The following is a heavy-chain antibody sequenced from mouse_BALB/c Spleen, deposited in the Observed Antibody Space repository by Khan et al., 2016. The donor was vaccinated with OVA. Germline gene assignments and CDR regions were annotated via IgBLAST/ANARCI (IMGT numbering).Heavy chain of an antibody. CDR3: ERGNYYGYAMDY. J-gene: IGHJ4*01. D-gene: IGHD1-1*01. CDR1: GYSITSNYA. Sequence: EVQLQESGPGLVKPSQSLSLTCTVTGYSITSNYAWNWIRQFPGNKLEWMGYISYSGTTSYNPSLKSRISITRDTSKNQFFLQLNSVTTEDTATYDCERGNYYGYAMDYWGQGTSVTVSS. V-gene: IGHV3-2*02. CDR2: ISYSGTT.